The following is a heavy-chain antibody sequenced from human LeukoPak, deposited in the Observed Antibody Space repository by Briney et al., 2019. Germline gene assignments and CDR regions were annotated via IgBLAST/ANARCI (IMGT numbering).Heavy chain of an antibody. CDR1: GFTFSSYS. Sequence: GGSLRLSCAASGFTFSSYSMNWVHQAPGKGLEWVSSISSSSSYIYYADSVKGRFTISRDNAKNSLYLQMNSLRAEDTAVYYCARDHCSGGSCYSRYYYGMDVWGQGTTVTVSS. D-gene: IGHD2-15*01. CDR2: ISSSSSYI. CDR3: ARDHCSGGSCYSRYYYGMDV. V-gene: IGHV3-21*01. J-gene: IGHJ6*02.